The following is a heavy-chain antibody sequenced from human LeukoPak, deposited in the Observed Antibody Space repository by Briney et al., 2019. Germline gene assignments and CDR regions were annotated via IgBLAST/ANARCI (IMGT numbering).Heavy chain of an antibody. CDR3: ARLLWFGELSPGH. CDR2: INPRGGST. Sequence: ASVKVSCKASGYTFISYSIHWVRQAPGQGLEWMGIINPRGGSTTYAQKFQGRVTMTRDTSTSTVYMELSSLRSDDTAVYYCARLLWFGELSPGHWGQGTLVTVSS. CDR1: GYTFISYS. D-gene: IGHD3-10*01. V-gene: IGHV1-46*01. J-gene: IGHJ4*02.